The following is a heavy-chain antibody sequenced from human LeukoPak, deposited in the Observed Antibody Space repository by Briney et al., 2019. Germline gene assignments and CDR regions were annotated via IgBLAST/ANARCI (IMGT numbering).Heavy chain of an antibody. CDR1: GFPFSSHG. D-gene: IGHD2-2*01. CDR2: IIGGGGST. J-gene: IGHJ4*02. V-gene: IGHV3-23*01. Sequence: GGTLRLSCAASGFPFSSHGMSWVRQAPGEGLEWVSGIIGGGGSTYYADSVKGRFTISGDNSRNTLFLQMNSLRAEDTAVYYCAHGAMYQLDYWGQGTLVTVSS. CDR3: AHGAMYQLDY.